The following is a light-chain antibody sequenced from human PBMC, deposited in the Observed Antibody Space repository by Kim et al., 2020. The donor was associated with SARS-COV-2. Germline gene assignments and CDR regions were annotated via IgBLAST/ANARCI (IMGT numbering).Light chain of an antibody. CDR3: SSFSSSSRYV. J-gene: IGLJ1*01. CDR1: SSDIVTYNY. Sequence: GQSITISCTGTSSDIVTYNYVSWYQQHPGKAPKLMNYDVSERPSGVSHRFSGSKSGNTASLTISGLQTEDEADYYCSSFSSSSRYVFGTGTKVTVL. V-gene: IGLV2-14*03. CDR2: DVS.